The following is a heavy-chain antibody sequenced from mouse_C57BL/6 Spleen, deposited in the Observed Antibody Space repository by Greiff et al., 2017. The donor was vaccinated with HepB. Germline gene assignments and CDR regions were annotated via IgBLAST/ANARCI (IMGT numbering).Heavy chain of an antibody. CDR2: IYPGDGDT. J-gene: IGHJ1*03. CDR1: GYAFSSSW. D-gene: IGHD6-1*01. Sequence: VQLKESGPELVKPGASVKISCKASGYAFSSSWMNWVKQRPGKGLEWIGRIYPGDGDTNYNGKFKGKATLTADKSSSTAYMQLSSLTSEDSAVYFCARCSTTRYFDVWGTGTTVTVSS. CDR3: ARCSTTRYFDV. V-gene: IGHV1-82*01.